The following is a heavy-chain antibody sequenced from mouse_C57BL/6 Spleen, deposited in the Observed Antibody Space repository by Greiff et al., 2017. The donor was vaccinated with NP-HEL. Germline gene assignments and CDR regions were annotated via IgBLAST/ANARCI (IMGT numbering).Heavy chain of an antibody. J-gene: IGHJ4*01. D-gene: IGHD2-1*01. CDR2: ISSGGSYT. V-gene: IGHV5-6*02. Sequence: EVKLVESGGDLVKPGGSLKLSCAASGFTFSSYGMSWVRQTPDKRLEWVATISSGGSYTYYPDSVKGRFTISRDNAKNTLYLQMSSLKSEDTAMYYCARRNYGNSYYAMDYWGQGTSVTVSS. CDR1: GFTFSSYG. CDR3: ARRNYGNSYYAMDY.